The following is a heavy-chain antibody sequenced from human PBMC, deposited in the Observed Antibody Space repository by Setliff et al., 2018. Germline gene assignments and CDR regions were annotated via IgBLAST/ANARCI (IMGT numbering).Heavy chain of an antibody. J-gene: IGHJ4*02. CDR1: GGSINNYY. V-gene: IGHV4-59*01. D-gene: IGHD3-22*01. Sequence: SETLSLTCTVSGGSINNYYWSWIRQSPGKGLEWIGYIDTSGSTDYNPSLKSRVSISVDASKNQYSLRLTSVTAADTAVYYCAREYYYARSRNFDYWGQGTLVTVSS. CDR3: AREYYYARSRNFDY. CDR2: IDTSGST.